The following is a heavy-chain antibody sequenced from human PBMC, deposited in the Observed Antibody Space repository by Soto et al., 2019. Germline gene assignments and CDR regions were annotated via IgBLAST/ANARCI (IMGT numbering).Heavy chain of an antibody. J-gene: IGHJ6*02. CDR3: ARLVTSVGRAYYYYGMDV. CDR2: IDPSDSYT. V-gene: IGHV5-10-1*01. D-gene: IGHD1-26*01. CDR1: GYSFTNYW. Sequence: GESLKISCKGSGYSFTNYWISWVRQLPGKGLEWMGRIDPSDSYTNDSPSFQGHVTISADKSISTAYLQWSSLKASDTAMYYCARLVTSVGRAYYYYGMDVWGQGTTVTVSS.